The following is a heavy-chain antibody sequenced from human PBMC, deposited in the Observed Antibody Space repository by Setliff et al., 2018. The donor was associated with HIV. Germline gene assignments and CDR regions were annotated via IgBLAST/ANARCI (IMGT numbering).Heavy chain of an antibody. Sequence: SLRLSCAASGFTFSSYWMHWVRQAPGKGLVWVSRINSDGSSTSYADSVKGRFTISRDNAKNTLYLQMNSLRAEDTAAYYCARGGELGQFDYWGQGTLVTVSS. D-gene: IGHD7-27*01. CDR2: INSDGSST. V-gene: IGHV3-74*01. J-gene: IGHJ4*02. CDR3: ARGGELGQFDY. CDR1: GFTFSSYW.